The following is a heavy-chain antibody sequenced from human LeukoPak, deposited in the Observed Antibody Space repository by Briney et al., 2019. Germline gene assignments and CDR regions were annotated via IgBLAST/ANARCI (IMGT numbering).Heavy chain of an antibody. CDR3: AKDMTPLRPSSWYYFDY. J-gene: IGHJ4*02. CDR2: ISYDGTNK. D-gene: IGHD6-13*01. V-gene: IGHV3-30*18. CDR1: GFTFRSYG. Sequence: GGSLRLSCAVSGFTFRSYGMHWVRQAPGKGLEWVAVISYDGTNKYYADSVRGRFTISRDNSKDTLFLQMNSLRGEDTAAYYCAKDMTPLRPSSWYYFDYWGQGTLVTVSS.